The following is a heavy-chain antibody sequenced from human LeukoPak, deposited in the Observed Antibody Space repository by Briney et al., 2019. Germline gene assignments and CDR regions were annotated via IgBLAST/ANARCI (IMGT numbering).Heavy chain of an antibody. CDR2: INHSGST. Sequence: SETLSLTCDVYGGSISGHYWSWIRQPPGKGLEWIGEINHSGSTNYNPSLKSRVTISVDTSKNQFSLTLTSVTAADTAVYYCARLGRSGGKYYFDYWGQGTLVTVSP. CDR3: ARLGRSGGKYYFDY. J-gene: IGHJ4*02. V-gene: IGHV4-34*01. CDR1: GGSISGHY. D-gene: IGHD3-10*01.